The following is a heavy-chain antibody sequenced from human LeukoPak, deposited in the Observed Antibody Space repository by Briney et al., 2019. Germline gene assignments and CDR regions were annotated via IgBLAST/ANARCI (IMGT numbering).Heavy chain of an antibody. CDR3: ARANRRIAAAGNFDY. J-gene: IGHJ4*02. V-gene: IGHV4-4*02. D-gene: IGHD6-13*01. CDR2: IYHSGST. Sequence: PSGTLSLTCAVSGGSISSSNWWSWVRQPPGMGLEWIGEIYHSGSTNYNPSLKSRVTISVDKSKNQFSLKLSSVTAADTAVYYCARANRRIAAAGNFDYWGQGTLVTVSS. CDR1: GGSISSSNW.